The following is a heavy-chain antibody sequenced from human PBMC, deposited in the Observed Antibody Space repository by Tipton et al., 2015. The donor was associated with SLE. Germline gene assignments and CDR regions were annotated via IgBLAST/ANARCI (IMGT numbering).Heavy chain of an antibody. CDR3: ARGKISWAIFVVRNYFDY. CDR2: IFHSGST. J-gene: IGHJ4*02. Sequence: TLSLTCTVSGYSISSAYYWGWIRQPPGKGLEWIGSIFHSGSTDYNPSFKSRATISVDTSRNQFSLRLTSVTAADTAMYYCARGKISWAIFVVRNYFDYWGQGTLVTVSS. CDR1: GYSISSAYY. D-gene: IGHD2-21*01. V-gene: IGHV4-38-2*02.